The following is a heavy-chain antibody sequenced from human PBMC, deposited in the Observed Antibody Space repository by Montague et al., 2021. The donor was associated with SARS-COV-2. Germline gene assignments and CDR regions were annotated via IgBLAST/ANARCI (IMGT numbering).Heavy chain of an antibody. CDR3: ARRAAGGLFYFDY. CDR2: VYTAVST. J-gene: IGHJ4*02. Sequence: SETLSLTCNVYGASTNDYYLNWLRQSPEKRLEWIGHVYTAVSTSYKPSLKGRVTISLDTSKNQISLKLTSMTAADAAVYFCARRAAGGLFYFDYWGLGTLASVAS. D-gene: IGHD6-13*01. CDR1: GASTNDYY. V-gene: IGHV4-59*01.